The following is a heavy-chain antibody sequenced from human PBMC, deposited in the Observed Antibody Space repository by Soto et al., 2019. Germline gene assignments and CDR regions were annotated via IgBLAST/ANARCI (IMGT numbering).Heavy chain of an antibody. CDR3: ARDRNCRGGSCHCKAEGEYAQAFEI. CDR2: IIPILGIA. J-gene: IGHJ3*02. Sequence: SVQVSCKASGGTFRTYTINWVRQAPGQGLEWMGRIIPILGIAHYAQKFQGRVTITADKSTSTAYMELSGLRSEDTAVYYCARDRNCRGGSCHCKAEGEYAQAFEIWGQGTMV. V-gene: IGHV1-69*04. CDR1: GGTFRTYT. D-gene: IGHD2-15*01.